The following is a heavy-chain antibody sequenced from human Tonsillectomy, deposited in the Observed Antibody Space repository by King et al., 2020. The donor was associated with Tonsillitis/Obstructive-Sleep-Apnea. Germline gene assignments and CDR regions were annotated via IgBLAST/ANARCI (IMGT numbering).Heavy chain of an antibody. CDR2: IKSKIDGGKT. Sequence: QLVQSGGGLVKTGGALRLSCAASGFSFSKAWMSWVRQAPGKGLEWVGRIKSKIDGGKTEIAAPVKGRITISRDDSTNTLWLQMNSLKTEDTAVYYCTKAAIVGAEYYYYHHIHVWGKGTTVTVSS. CDR1: GFSFSKAW. J-gene: IGHJ6*03. CDR3: TKAAIVGAEYYYYHHIHV. V-gene: IGHV3-15*01. D-gene: IGHD1-26*01.